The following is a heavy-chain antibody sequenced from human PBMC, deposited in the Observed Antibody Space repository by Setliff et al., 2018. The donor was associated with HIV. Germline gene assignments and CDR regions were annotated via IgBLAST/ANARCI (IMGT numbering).Heavy chain of an antibody. V-gene: IGHV4-39*01. CDR1: GGSVSTTSYS. D-gene: IGHD6-19*01. Sequence: SETLSLTCTVSGGSVSTTSYSWGWIRQPPGKGLEWIGSIYYSGSTSYNPSLKSQVTISVDTSKNQFSLRVSSVTAADTAVYYCATMGRRGWFIDYWGQGTLVT. CDR2: IYYSGST. J-gene: IGHJ4*02. CDR3: ATMGRRGWFIDY.